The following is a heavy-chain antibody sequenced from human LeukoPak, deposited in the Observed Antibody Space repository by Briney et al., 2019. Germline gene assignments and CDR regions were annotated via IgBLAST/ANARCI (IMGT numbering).Heavy chain of an antibody. J-gene: IGHJ4*02. CDR1: GFTFXSYX. CDR3: ARDSYYDHSGGDFDY. V-gene: IGHV3-33*01. D-gene: IGHD3-22*01. CDR2: IWYDGSNK. Sequence: GGSLRLSCAXSGFTFXSYXXXWXXXXXGXGLEWVAVIWYDGSNKYYTDSMKSRFTISRDNSKNTLYLQMNSLRAEDTAMYYCARDSYYDHSGGDFDYWGQGTLVTVSS.